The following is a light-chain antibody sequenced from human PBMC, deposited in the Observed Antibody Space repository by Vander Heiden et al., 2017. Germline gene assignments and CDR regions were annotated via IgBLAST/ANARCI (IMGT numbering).Light chain of an antibody. J-gene: IGKJ4*01. CDR3: QRTYNAPSLT. CDR2: SAS. V-gene: IGKV1-27*01. CDR1: QGISTY. Sequence: DIQLTQSLSPLSASVGDRVTITCRVSQGISTYLNWNRQKPGKIPKLLMYSASNLQSGVPSRFSGSGSGTDFTLTVSSLQPEDVATYYDQRTYNAPSLTFGGGTKVEIK.